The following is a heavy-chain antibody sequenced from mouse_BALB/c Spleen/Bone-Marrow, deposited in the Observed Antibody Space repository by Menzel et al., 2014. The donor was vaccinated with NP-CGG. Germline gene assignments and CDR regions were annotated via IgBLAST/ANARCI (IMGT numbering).Heavy chain of an antibody. Sequence: DLVKPEASVKLSCKASGYTFTSYWINWIKQRPGQGLEWIGRIAPGSGNTYYNEMFKGKATLTVDTSSSTAYIQLSSLSSEGSPVYFCARSPMITESYAMDYWGQGTSVTVSS. CDR3: ARSPMITESYAMDY. CDR2: IAPGSGNT. J-gene: IGHJ4*01. D-gene: IGHD2-4*01. CDR1: GYTFTSYW. V-gene: IGHV1S41*01.